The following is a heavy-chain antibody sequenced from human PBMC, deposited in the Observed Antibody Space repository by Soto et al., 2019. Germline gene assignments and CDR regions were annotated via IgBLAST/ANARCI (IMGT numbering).Heavy chain of an antibody. J-gene: IGHJ4*02. CDR1: GESISSSSYY. Sequence: PSETLSLTCIVSGESISSSSYYWGWIRQPPGKGLEWIGSIYYSGRTYYNPSFKSRVTISIDTSKNQFSLELSSVTATDTAVYYCARGGAGWETHPYYFDYWGQGTLVTVSS. CDR2: IYYSGRT. V-gene: IGHV4-39*01. D-gene: IGHD1-26*01. CDR3: ARGGAGWETHPYYFDY.